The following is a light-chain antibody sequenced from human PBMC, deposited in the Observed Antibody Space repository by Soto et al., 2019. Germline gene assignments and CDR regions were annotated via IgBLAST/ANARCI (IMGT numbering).Light chain of an antibody. V-gene: IGKV3-11*01. CDR3: QQRSSWPPPT. J-gene: IGKJ4*01. Sequence: EIVLTQSPATLSLSPGERATLSCRSSQSVNSYVAWYQQRTGQAPRLLIYDASNRATGIPARFSGSGSVTDFTLPISSLEPEDFAIYYCQQRSSWPPPTFGGGTRVDMK. CDR1: QSVNSY. CDR2: DAS.